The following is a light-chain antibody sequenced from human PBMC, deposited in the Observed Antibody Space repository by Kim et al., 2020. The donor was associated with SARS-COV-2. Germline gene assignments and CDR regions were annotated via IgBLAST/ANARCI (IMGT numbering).Light chain of an antibody. Sequence: GQSITIACTGTSSDVGGYNYVSWYQQHPGKAPKLMIYDVSNRPSGVSNRFSGSKSGNTASLTISGPQAEDEADYYCSSYTSSSTRVFGGGTQLTVL. CDR1: SSDVGGYNY. V-gene: IGLV2-14*03. J-gene: IGLJ3*02. CDR2: DVS. CDR3: SSYTSSSTRV.